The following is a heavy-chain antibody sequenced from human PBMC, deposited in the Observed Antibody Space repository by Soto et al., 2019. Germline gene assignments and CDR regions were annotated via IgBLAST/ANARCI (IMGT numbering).Heavy chain of an antibody. D-gene: IGHD5-18*01. J-gene: IGHJ3*02. CDR2: MNPNSGNT. CDR3: AGSDTAMADDAFDI. CDR1: GYTFTSYD. Sequence: ASVKVSCKASGYTFTSYDINWVRQATGQGLEWMGWMNPNSGNTGYAQKLQGRVTMTRNTSISTAYMELSSLRSEDTAVYYCAGSDTAMADDAFDIWGQGTMVTVSS. V-gene: IGHV1-8*01.